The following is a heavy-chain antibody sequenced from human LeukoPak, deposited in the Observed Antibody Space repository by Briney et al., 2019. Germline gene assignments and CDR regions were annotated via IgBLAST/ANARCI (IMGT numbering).Heavy chain of an antibody. Sequence: PGGSLRLSCTASGFTFINYSMNWIRQPPGKGLEWIGSIYYSGSTYYNPSLKSRVTISLDTSKNQFSLKLSSVTAADTAVYYCAGDYSSRDAFDIWGQGTMVTVSS. CDR2: IYYSGST. V-gene: IGHV4-39*07. D-gene: IGHD6-13*01. CDR3: AGDYSSRDAFDI. CDR1: GFTFINYS. J-gene: IGHJ3*02.